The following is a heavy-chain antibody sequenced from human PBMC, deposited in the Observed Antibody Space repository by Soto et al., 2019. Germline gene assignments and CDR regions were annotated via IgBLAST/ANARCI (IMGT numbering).Heavy chain of an antibody. V-gene: IGHV1-69*13. Sequence: SVKVSCKASGGTFSSYAISWVRQAPGQGLEWMGGIIPIFGTANYAQKFQGRVTITADESTSTAYMELSSLRAEDTAVYYCASEGGDSSGYYYGGSYWGQGTLVTVSS. CDR1: GGTFSSYA. J-gene: IGHJ4*02. CDR3: ASEGGDSSGYYYGGSY. CDR2: IIPIFGTA. D-gene: IGHD3-22*01.